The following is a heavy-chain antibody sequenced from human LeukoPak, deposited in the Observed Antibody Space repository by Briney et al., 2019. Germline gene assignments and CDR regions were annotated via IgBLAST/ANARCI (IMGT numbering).Heavy chain of an antibody. D-gene: IGHD5-18*01. CDR2: ISAYNGNT. CDR3: ARGAYSYGPKYYYYGMDV. Sequence: ASVTVSCKASGYTFTSYGISWVRQAPGQGLEWMGWISAYNGNTNYAQKLQGRVTMTTDTSTSTAYMELRSLRSDDTAVYYCARGAYSYGPKYYYYGMDVWGQGTTVTVSS. J-gene: IGHJ6*02. V-gene: IGHV1-18*01. CDR1: GYTFTSYG.